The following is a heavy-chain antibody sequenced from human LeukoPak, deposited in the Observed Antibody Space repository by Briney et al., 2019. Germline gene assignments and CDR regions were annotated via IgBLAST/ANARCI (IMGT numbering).Heavy chain of an antibody. D-gene: IGHD2-15*01. V-gene: IGHV1-69*13. CDR3: ARDKSHCSGGSCYYYGMDV. J-gene: IGHJ6*02. CDR2: IIPIFGTA. Sequence: ASVKVSCKASGGTFISYAISWVRQAPGQGLEWMGGIIPIFGTANYAQKFQGRVTITADESTSTAYMELSSLRSEDTAVYYCARDKSHCSGGSCYYYGMDVWGQGTTVTVSS. CDR1: GGTFISYA.